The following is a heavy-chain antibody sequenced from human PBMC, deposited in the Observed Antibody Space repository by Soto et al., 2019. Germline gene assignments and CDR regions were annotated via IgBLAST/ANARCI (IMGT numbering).Heavy chain of an antibody. D-gene: IGHD2-2*01. CDR3: ARGVGYCSSTSCYPLIFDY. CDR1: GGSISSGGYY. CDR2: IYYSGST. V-gene: IGHV4-31*03. Sequence: SETLSLTCTVSGGSISSGGYYWSWIRQHPGKGLEWIGYIYYSGSTYYNPSLKSRVTISVDTSKNQFSLKLSSVTAADTAVYYCARGVGYCSSTSCYPLIFDYWGQGTLVTVSS. J-gene: IGHJ4*02.